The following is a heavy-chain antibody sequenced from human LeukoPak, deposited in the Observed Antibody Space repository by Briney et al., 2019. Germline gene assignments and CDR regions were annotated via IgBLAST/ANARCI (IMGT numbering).Heavy chain of an antibody. CDR3: ARDAYSSSGYYFDY. CDR1: GGTFSSYA. CDR2: IIPIFGTA. V-gene: IGHV1-69*13. J-gene: IGHJ4*02. D-gene: IGHD6-13*01. Sequence: GASVKVSCKASGGTFSSYAISCVRQAPGQGLEWMGGIIPIFGTANYAQKFQGRVTITADESTSTAYMELSSLRSEDTAVYYCARDAYSSSGYYFDYWGQGTLVTVSS.